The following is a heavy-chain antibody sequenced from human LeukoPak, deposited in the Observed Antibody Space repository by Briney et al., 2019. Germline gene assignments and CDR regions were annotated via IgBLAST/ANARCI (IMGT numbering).Heavy chain of an antibody. CDR3: ARGRLLWFGESISGFDY. CDR1: GFTFSGYA. Sequence: GGSLRLSCAASGFTFSGYAMSWVRQAPGKGLEWVSGISAGGGSTFYADSVKGRFTISRDNSKNTLYLQMNSLRAEDTAVYYCARGRLLWFGESISGFDYWGQGTLVTVSS. CDR2: ISAGGGST. V-gene: IGHV3-23*01. D-gene: IGHD3-10*01. J-gene: IGHJ4*02.